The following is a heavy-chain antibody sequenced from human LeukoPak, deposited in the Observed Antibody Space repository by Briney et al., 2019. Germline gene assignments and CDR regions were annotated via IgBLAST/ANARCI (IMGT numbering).Heavy chain of an antibody. D-gene: IGHD2-2*01. J-gene: IGHJ3*02. CDR2: IYYSGNT. Sequence: PESLSLTCTVDGVSISSSNSYWGWLRQPAGRGPEWIGRIYYSGNTYYNSSLRSQVSISIDTSQNQFSLRLSSVTAPDTAVYFCARHGCSSSGCSYDAFDIWGQGTMVTVSS. V-gene: IGHV4-39*01. CDR1: GVSISSSNSY. CDR3: ARHGCSSSGCSYDAFDI.